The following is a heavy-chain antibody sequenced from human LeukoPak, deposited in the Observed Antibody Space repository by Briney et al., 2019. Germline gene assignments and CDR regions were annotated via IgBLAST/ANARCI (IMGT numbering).Heavy chain of an antibody. Sequence: ASVKVSCKASGYTFTSYDINWVRQATGQGLEWMGWMNPNSGNTGYAQKFQGRVTMTRNTSISTAYMELTSLRSEDTAVYYCAQGWFGDLPFDYWGQGTLVTVSS. CDR3: AQGWFGDLPFDY. V-gene: IGHV1-8*01. CDR1: GYTFTSYD. D-gene: IGHD3-10*01. J-gene: IGHJ4*02. CDR2: MNPNSGNT.